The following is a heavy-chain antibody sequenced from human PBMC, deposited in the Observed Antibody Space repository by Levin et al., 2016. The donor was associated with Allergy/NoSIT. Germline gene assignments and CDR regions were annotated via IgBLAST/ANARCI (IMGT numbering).Heavy chain of an antibody. V-gene: IGHV3-7*03. Sequence: GGSLRLSCAASGFTFSSYWMSWVRQAPGKGLEWVANIKQDGSEKYYVDSVKGRFTISRDNAKNSLYLQMNSLRAEDTAVYYCARGARADCSSTSCYHDYYYMDVWGKGTTVTVSS. D-gene: IGHD2-2*01. CDR3: ARGARADCSSTSCYHDYYYMDV. CDR2: IKQDGSEK. CDR1: GFTFSSYW. J-gene: IGHJ6*03.